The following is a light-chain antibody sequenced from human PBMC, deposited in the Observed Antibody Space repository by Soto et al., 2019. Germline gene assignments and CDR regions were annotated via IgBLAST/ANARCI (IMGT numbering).Light chain of an antibody. V-gene: IGLV2-14*01. J-gene: IGLJ1*01. CDR2: EVS. CDR1: SSDVGGYKY. Sequence: QSVLTQPASVSGSPGQSITISCTGTSSDVGGYKYVSWYQHHPGKAPKLMIYEVSNRPSGVSNRFSGSKSGNTASLTISGLQAEDEADHYCMSYTDSTSLVFGTGTKVTVL. CDR3: MSYTDSTSLV.